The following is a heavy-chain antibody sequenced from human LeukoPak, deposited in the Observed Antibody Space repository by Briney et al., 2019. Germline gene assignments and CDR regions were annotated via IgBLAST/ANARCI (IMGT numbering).Heavy chain of an antibody. V-gene: IGHV3-33*06. J-gene: IGHJ4*02. CDR1: GFTFSSYG. CDR2: IWYDRSNK. D-gene: IGHD6-19*01. Sequence: GGSLRLSCAASGFTFSSYGMHWVRQAPGKGLEGVAVIWYDRSNKYYADSVKGRFTISRDNSKNTLYLQMNSLRAEDTAVYYCAKSPVYSSGWYLDYWGQGTLVTVSS. CDR3: AKSPVYSSGWYLDY.